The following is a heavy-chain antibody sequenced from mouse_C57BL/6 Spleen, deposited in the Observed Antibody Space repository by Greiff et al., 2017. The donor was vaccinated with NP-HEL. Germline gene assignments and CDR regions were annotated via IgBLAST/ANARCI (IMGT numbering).Heavy chain of an antibody. J-gene: IGHJ2*01. Sequence: VQLQQPGAELVRPGSSVKLSCKASGYTFTSYWMDWVKQRPEQGLEWIGNIYPSDSETHYNQKFKDKATLTVDKSSSTAYMQLSSLTSEDSAVYYCARDYGKNFDYWGQGTTLTVSS. V-gene: IGHV1-61*01. D-gene: IGHD2-1*01. CDR2: IYPSDSET. CDR1: GYTFTSYW. CDR3: ARDYGKNFDY.